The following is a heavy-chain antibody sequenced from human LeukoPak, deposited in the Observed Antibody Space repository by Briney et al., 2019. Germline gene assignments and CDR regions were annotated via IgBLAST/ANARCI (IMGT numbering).Heavy chain of an antibody. CDR2: ISGGGGST. Sequence: PGGSLRLSCAASGFTFSSSGMTWVRQPPGKGLEWVSTISGGGGSTYYADSVRGRFTISRDNSKNTLYLQVASLRAEDTAVYYCAKDGRGYAIFHYWGQGALVTVSS. CDR1: GFTFSSSG. D-gene: IGHD2-8*01. CDR3: AKDGRGYAIFHY. J-gene: IGHJ4*02. V-gene: IGHV3-23*01.